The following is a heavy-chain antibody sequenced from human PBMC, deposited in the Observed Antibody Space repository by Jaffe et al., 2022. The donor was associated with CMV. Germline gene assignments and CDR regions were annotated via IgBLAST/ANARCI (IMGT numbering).Heavy chain of an antibody. D-gene: IGHD1-7*01. V-gene: IGHV4-39*01. Sequence: QLQLQESGPGLVKPSETLSLTCTVSGGSISSSSYYWGWIRQPPGKGLEWIGSIYYSGSTYYNPSLKSRVTISVDTSKNQFSLKLSSVTAADTAVYYCATYNWNWDAFDYWGQGTLVTVSS. CDR3: ATYNWNWDAFDY. CDR2: IYYSGST. J-gene: IGHJ4*02. CDR1: GGSISSSSYY.